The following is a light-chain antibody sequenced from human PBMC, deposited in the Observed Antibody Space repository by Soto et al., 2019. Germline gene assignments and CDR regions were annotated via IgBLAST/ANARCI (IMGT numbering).Light chain of an antibody. CDR3: AAWDNTLSGYVA. J-gene: IGLJ2*01. Sequence: QPVLTQPPSASGTPGQRVTISCSGSSSNVGGSYVYWYQQLPGTAPKLLIYRNDQRPSGVPDRFSGSKSGTSASLAITGLRSEDEADYYCAAWDNTLSGYVAFGGGTKLTVL. CDR2: RND. CDR1: SSNVGGSY. V-gene: IGLV1-47*01.